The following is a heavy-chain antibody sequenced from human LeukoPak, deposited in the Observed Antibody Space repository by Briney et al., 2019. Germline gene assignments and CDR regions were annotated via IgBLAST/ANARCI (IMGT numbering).Heavy chain of an antibody. CDR1: GFAFGSEA. V-gene: IGHV3-23*01. Sequence: PGGSLRLSCAVSGFAFGSEAMSWVRQSPARGLEWVASISPGGGTTYYADYVKGRFTISRDNSNNTLYVHMNSLRAEDTAVYYCAKVRSGSANWALRIFDNWGQGNPVTVSS. J-gene: IGHJ4*02. CDR3: AKVRSGSANWALRIFDN. D-gene: IGHD1-1*01. CDR2: ISPGGGTT.